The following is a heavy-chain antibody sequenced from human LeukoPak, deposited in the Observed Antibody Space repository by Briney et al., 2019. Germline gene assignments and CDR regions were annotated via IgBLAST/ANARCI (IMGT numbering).Heavy chain of an antibody. CDR1: GFTFSSYA. CDR2: ISYDGSNK. J-gene: IGHJ6*03. V-gene: IGHV3-30*01. CDR3: ARDFARFGVVIAFFDYYMEV. D-gene: IGHD3-3*01. Sequence: GGSLRLSCAASGFTFSSYAMHWVRQAPGKGLEWVAVISYDGSNKYYADSVKGRFTISRDNSKNTLYLQMNSLRAEDTAVYYCARDFARFGVVIAFFDYYMEVWGKGTTVTVSS.